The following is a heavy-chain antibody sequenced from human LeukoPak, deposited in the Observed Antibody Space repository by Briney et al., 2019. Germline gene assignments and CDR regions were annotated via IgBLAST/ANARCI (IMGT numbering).Heavy chain of an antibody. CDR3: ARSGGDCYWCYYYYMDV. V-gene: IGHV4-59*01. Sequence: PSETLSLTCTVSGGSISSYYWSWIRQPPGEGLEWIGYIYYSGSTNYNPSLKSRVTISVDTSKNQFSLKLSSVTAADTAVYYCARSGGDCYWCYYYYMDVWGKGTTVTVSS. CDR2: IYYSGST. J-gene: IGHJ6*03. D-gene: IGHD2-21*02. CDR1: GGSISSYY.